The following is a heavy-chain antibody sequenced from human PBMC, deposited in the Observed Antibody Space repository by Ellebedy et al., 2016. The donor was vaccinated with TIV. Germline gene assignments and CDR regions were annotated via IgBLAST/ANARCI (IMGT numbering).Heavy chain of an antibody. CDR3: AKEKDIGKPFDY. J-gene: IGHJ4*02. CDR2: IYSGGST. Sequence: GGSLRLSCAASGFTVSSNYMSWVRQSPGKGLEWVSVIYSGGSTYYADSVKGRFTISRDNSKNTLYLQMNSLRGEDTAVYYCAKEKDIGKPFDYWGQGTLVTVSS. D-gene: IGHD3-10*01. CDR1: GFTVSSNY. V-gene: IGHV3-53*01.